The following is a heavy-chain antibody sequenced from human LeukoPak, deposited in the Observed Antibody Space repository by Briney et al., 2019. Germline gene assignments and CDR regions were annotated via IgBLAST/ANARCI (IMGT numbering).Heavy chain of an antibody. CDR1: GFTFSSYW. V-gene: IGHV3-7*01. D-gene: IGHD6-19*01. J-gene: IGHJ4*02. CDR2: INQDGSEK. Sequence: GGSLRLSCAASGFTFSSYWMNWLRQAPGKGLEWVANINQDGSEKFYVDSVKGRFTISRDNAKNSLYLQMNSLRTGDTAVYFCAREDDPQWLPPNLDYWGQGTLVTVSS. CDR3: AREDDPQWLPPNLDY.